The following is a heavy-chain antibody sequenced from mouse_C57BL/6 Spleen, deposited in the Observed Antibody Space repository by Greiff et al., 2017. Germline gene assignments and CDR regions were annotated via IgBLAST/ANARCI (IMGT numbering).Heavy chain of an antibody. Sequence: EVQRVESGGDLVKPGGSLKLSCAASGFTFSSYGMSWVRQTPDKRLEWVATISSGGSYTYYPDSVKGRFTISRDNAKNTLYLQMSSLKSEDTAMYYCARHEDYYGSRAGFAYWGQGTLVTVSA. J-gene: IGHJ3*01. CDR1: GFTFSSYG. D-gene: IGHD1-1*01. V-gene: IGHV5-6*01. CDR2: ISSGGSYT. CDR3: ARHEDYYGSRAGFAY.